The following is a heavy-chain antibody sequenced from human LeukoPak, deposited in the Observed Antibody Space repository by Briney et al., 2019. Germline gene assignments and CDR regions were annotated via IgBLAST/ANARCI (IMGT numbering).Heavy chain of an antibody. V-gene: IGHV3-23*01. CDR2: ISGSGGNT. D-gene: IGHD6-19*01. Sequence: SLRLSCAASGFTYSSYAMSWVRQAPGKGLEWVSVISGSGGNTYYADSVKGRFTISRDNSKNTLYLQMNSLRAEDTAIYYCAKDGKGAPVAGTGYFDYWGQGTLVTVSS. J-gene: IGHJ4*02. CDR1: GFTYSSYA. CDR3: AKDGKGAPVAGTGYFDY.